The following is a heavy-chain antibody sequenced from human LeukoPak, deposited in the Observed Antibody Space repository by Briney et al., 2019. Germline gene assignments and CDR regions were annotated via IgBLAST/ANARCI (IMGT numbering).Heavy chain of an antibody. CDR1: GYTFTSYD. J-gene: IGHJ4*02. Sequence: ASVKVSCKASGYTFTSYDINWVRQATGQGLEWMGWMNPNSGNTGYAQKFQGRVTITRNTSISTAYMELSSLRSEDTAVYYCTRVSAYYYDSTFDYGGQGTLVTVSS. V-gene: IGHV1-8*03. CDR3: TRVSAYYYDSTFDY. CDR2: MNPNSGNT. D-gene: IGHD3-22*01.